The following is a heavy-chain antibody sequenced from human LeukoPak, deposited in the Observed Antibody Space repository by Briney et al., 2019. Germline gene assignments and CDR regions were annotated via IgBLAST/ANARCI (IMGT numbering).Heavy chain of an antibody. CDR2: IRYDGSNK. J-gene: IGHJ1*01. D-gene: IGHD6-19*01. V-gene: IGHV3-30*02. CDR3: ARHSMYSKSSGYNL. Sequence: GGSLRLSCAASGFTFSSYGMHWVRQAPGKGLEWVAFIRYDGSNKYYADSVKGRFTISRDNSKNTLYLQMNSLRAEDTAMYYCARHSMYSKSSGYNLWGQGTLVTVSS. CDR1: GFTFSSYG.